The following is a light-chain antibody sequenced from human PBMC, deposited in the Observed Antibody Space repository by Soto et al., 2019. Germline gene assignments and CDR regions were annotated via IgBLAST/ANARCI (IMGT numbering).Light chain of an antibody. CDR3: SSYTRSSTRV. CDR1: SSDVGGYKY. J-gene: IGLJ1*01. Sequence: QSVLTQPASVSGSPGQSITISCTGTSSDVGGYKYVSWYQQHPGKAPKLMIYDIRNRPSGVSNRFSGSKSGNTASLTISGLQAEDEADHYCSSYTRSSTRVFGTGTKLTVL. V-gene: IGLV2-14*03. CDR2: DIR.